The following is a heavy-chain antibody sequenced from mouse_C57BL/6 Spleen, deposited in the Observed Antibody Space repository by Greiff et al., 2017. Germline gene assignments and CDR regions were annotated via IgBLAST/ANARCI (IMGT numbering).Heavy chain of an antibody. J-gene: IGHJ4*01. D-gene: IGHD4-1*01. CDR1: GYPFTDPT. CDR2: IYPRDGST. Sequence: QVQLQQPDAELVKPGASVKISCKVSGYPFTDPTIHWMKQRPEQGLEWIGYIYPRDGSTTYNEKFKGKATLTADKSSSTAYMQLNSLTSEDSAVYFCARGVPSWDVNAMDYGGQGTSVTVSS. V-gene: IGHV1-78*01. CDR3: ARGVPSWDVNAMDY.